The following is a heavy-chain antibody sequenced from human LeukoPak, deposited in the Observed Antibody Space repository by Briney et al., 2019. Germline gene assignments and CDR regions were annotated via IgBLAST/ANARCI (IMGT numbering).Heavy chain of an antibody. CDR1: GYTFSSYS. V-gene: IGHV1-46*01. CDR3: ARESGAGPNSGYYYFDY. CDR2: INPSGGSP. J-gene: IGHJ4*02. D-gene: IGHD3-22*01. Sequence: ASVKVSCKASGYTFSSYSMHWVRQAPGQGLEWMGIINPSGGSPSYAQKFQGRVTMTRDTSTSTVYMELSSLRSEDTAVYYCARESGAGPNSGYYYFDYWGQGTLVTVSS.